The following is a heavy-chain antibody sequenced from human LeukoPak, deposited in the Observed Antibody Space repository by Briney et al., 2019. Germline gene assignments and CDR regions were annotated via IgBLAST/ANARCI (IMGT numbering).Heavy chain of an antibody. CDR1: GFTFSSFW. V-gene: IGHV3-7*01. J-gene: IGHJ5*02. Sequence: GGSLRLSCAASGFTFSSFWMSWVRQAPGKGLEWVANIKQDGSEKYYADSVKGRFTISRDNAKNSLFLQMTSLRDEDTAVFYCAKYSYGSGTSFYPWGQGTLVTVSS. D-gene: IGHD3-10*01. CDR2: IKQDGSEK. CDR3: AKYSYGSGTSFYP.